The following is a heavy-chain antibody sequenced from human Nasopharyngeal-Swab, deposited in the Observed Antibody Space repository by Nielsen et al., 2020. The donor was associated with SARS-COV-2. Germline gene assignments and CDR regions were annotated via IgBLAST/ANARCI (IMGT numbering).Heavy chain of an antibody. CDR1: GASISSSSYY. CDR3: ATHYYDSSGYFQGDY. D-gene: IGHD3-22*01. V-gene: IGHV4-39*01. J-gene: IGHJ4*02. CDR2: IYYSGST. Sequence: SETLSLTCTVSGASISSSSYYWGWIRQPPGKGLEWIGSIYYSGSTYYNPSLKSRVTISVDTSKNQFSLKLSSVTAAYTAVYYCATHYYDSSGYFQGDYWGQGTLVTVSS.